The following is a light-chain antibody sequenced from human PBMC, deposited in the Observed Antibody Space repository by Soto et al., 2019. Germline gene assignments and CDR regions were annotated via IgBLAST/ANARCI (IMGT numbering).Light chain of an antibody. CDR3: QQTYTFPLT. CDR2: IAS. Sequence: DIQMTQSPSSLSASVGDRVTITCRASETVNKYINWYQQKPGDAPKLLIYIASGLQRGVPSRFNDSGSGTDFTLNINSLQPDEVATYFRQQTYTFPLTFGGGTKVEI. CDR1: ETVNKY. V-gene: IGKV1-39*01. J-gene: IGKJ4*01.